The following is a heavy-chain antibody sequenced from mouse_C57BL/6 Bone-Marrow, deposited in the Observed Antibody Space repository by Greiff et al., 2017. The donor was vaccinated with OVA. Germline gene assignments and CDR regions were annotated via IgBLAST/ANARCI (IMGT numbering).Heavy chain of an antibody. CDR2: IRNKANGYTT. CDR3: SYSKTSYWYFDV. V-gene: IGHV7-3*01. CDR1: GFTFTDYY. D-gene: IGHD2-5*01. Sequence: EVKLQESGGGLVQPGGSLSLSCAASGFTFTDYYMSWVRQPPGKALEWLGFIRNKANGYTTEYSASVKGRFTISRANSQSNLYLQMDALRAEDSATYYCSYSKTSYWYFDVWGTGTTVTVSS. J-gene: IGHJ1*03.